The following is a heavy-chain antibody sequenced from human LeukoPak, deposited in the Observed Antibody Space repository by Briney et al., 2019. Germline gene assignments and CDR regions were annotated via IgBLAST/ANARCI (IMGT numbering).Heavy chain of an antibody. CDR3: ARGRHDITMIVVVMTSVSYYLDV. CDR2: INPSGST. CDR1: GGSFSGYY. J-gene: IGHJ6*03. V-gene: IGHV4-34*01. D-gene: IGHD3-22*01. Sequence: SETLSLTCAVYGGSFSGYYWSWIRQPPGKGLEWIGDINPSGSTYYNPSLKSRLTISVDTSKNQFSLKLRSVTAADTAVYYCARGRHDITMIVVVMTSVSYYLDVWGKGTTVTVS.